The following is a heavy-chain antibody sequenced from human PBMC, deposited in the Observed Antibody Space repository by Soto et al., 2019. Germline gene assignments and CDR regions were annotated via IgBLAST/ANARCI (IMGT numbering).Heavy chain of an antibody. CDR1: GGSISSGDYY. Sequence: SETLSLTCTVSGGSISSGDYYWSWIRQPPGKGLEWIGYICYSGSTYYNPSLKSRVTISVDTSKNQFSLKLSSVTAADTAVYYCARASEERFMGFDPWGQGTLVTVSS. CDR2: ICYSGST. D-gene: IGHD3-10*01. V-gene: IGHV4-30-4*01. J-gene: IGHJ5*01. CDR3: ARASEERFMGFDP.